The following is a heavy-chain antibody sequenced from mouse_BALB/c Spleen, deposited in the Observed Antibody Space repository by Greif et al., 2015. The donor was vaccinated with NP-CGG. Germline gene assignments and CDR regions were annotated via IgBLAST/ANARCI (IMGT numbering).Heavy chain of an antibody. CDR3: ARGGYDDVY. J-gene: IGHJ4*01. V-gene: IGHV5-9-4*01. Sequence: EVKLMESGGGLVKPGGSLKLSCAASGFTFRSYAMSWVRQSPEKRLEWVAEISSGGSYTYYPDTVTGRFTISRDNAKNTLYLEMSSLRSEDTAMYYCARGGYDDVYWGQGTSVTVSS. CDR1: GFTFRSYA. CDR2: ISSGGSYT. D-gene: IGHD2-2*01.